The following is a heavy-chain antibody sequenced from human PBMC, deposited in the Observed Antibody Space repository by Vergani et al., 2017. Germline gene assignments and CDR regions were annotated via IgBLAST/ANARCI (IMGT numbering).Heavy chain of an antibody. CDR2: INPNSGGT. Sequence: QVQLVQSGAEVKKPGASVKVSCKASGYTFTGYYMHWVRQAPGQGLEWMGWINPNSGGTHYAQKFQGRVTMTRDTSISTAYMELSRLRSDDTAVYYCARIPRKWREWEVDYWGQGTLVTVSS. D-gene: IGHD5-12*01. V-gene: IGHV1-2*02. CDR1: GYTFTGYY. J-gene: IGHJ4*02. CDR3: ARIPRKWREWEVDY.